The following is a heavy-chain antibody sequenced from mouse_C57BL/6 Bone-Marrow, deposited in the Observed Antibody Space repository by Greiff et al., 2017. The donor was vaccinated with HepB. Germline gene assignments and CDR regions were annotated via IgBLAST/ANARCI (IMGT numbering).Heavy chain of an antibody. J-gene: IGHJ4*01. D-gene: IGHD1-1*01. CDR3: ARGLRKYYGSSIYAMDY. V-gene: IGHV5-16*01. CDR1: GFTFSDYY. CDR2: INYDGSST. Sequence: EVKLVESEGGLVQPGSSMKLSCTASGFTFSDYYMAWVRQVPEKGLEWVANINYDGSSTYYLDSLKSRFIISRDNAKNILYLQMSSLKSEDTATYYCARGLRKYYGSSIYAMDYWGQGTSVTVSS.